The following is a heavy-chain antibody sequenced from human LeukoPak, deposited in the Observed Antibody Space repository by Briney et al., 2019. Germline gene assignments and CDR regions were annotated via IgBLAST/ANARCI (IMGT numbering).Heavy chain of an antibody. CDR2: ISSSSRYI. CDR1: GFTFSSYT. CDR3: AKDFNYDILTGYSVYFDY. D-gene: IGHD3-9*01. Sequence: GGSLRLSCAASGFTFSSYTMNWVRQAPGKGLEWVSSISSSSRYIYYADSVKGRFIISRDNSKNTRYLQMNSLRAEDTAVYYCAKDFNYDILTGYSVYFDYWGQGTLVTVSS. V-gene: IGHV3-21*04. J-gene: IGHJ4*02.